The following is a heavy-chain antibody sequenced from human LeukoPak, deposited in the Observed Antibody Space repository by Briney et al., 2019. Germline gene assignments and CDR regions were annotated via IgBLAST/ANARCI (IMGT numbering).Heavy chain of an antibody. V-gene: IGHV4-31*03. Sequence: SQTLSLTCTVSGDSIRSETRCWNWIRQHQGKGLEWIGYIYYSGRIYYNPSLKSRVTVSLDTSKSQFSLKLDSVTAADTAVYFSARDASAAGTIDCWGQGNLVTVSS. CDR3: ARDASAAGTIDC. D-gene: IGHD6-25*01. CDR2: IYYSGRI. J-gene: IGHJ4*02. CDR1: GDSIRSETRC.